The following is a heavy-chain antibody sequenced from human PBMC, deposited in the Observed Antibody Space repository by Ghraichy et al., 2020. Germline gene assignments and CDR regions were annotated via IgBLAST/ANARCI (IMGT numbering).Heavy chain of an antibody. D-gene: IGHD3-10*01. CDR3: AKDRLPYGSGSYSPLYFDY. CDR1: GFTFSSYG. CDR2: IRYDGSNK. V-gene: IGHV3-30*02. Sequence: GGSLRLSCAASGFTFSSYGMHWVRQAPGKGLEWVAFIRYDGSNKYYADSVKGRFTISRDNSKNTLYLQMNSLRAEDTAVYYCAKDRLPYGSGSYSPLYFDYWGQGTLVTVSS. J-gene: IGHJ4*02.